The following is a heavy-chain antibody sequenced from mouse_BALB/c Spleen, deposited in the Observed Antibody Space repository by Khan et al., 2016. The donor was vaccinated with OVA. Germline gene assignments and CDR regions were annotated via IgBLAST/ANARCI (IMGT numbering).Heavy chain of an antibody. CDR3: ARDAGRY. CDR1: GYTFPEYT. D-gene: IGHD3-3*01. Sequence: IQLVQSGPELVKPGASVKISCKTSGYTFPEYTVHWVKQSLGKSLDWIGVINPKNGGTAYNQKFKGKATLTVDKSSSTAYMEFRSLTSEDSAVYDCARDAGRYWGQGTSVTVAS. CDR2: INPKNGGT. J-gene: IGHJ4*01. V-gene: IGHV1-18*01.